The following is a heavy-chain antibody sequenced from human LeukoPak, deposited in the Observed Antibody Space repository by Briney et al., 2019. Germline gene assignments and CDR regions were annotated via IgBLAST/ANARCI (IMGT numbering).Heavy chain of an antibody. D-gene: IGHD3-3*01. CDR1: GYTFTGYY. CDR3: ARAGRFLEWLFSR. J-gene: IGHJ4*02. V-gene: IGHV1-2*02. Sequence: ASVKVSCKASGYTFTGYYMHWVRQAPGQGLEWMGWINPNSGGTNYAQKFQGRVTMTRDTSISTAYMELSRLRSDDTVVYYSARAGRFLEWLFSRWGQGTLVTVSS. CDR2: INPNSGGT.